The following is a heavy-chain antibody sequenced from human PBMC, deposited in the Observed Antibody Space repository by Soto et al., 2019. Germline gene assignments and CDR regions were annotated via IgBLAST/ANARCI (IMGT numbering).Heavy chain of an antibody. D-gene: IGHD2-21*02. CDR3: ARDPCGSDCYSGLDY. CDR2: ISYNGRT. Sequence: SETLSLTCNVSAGSITGDSYYWTWIRQPPGKGLEWLGYISYNGRTNYNPSLKSRVTISVDTSRKQFFLRLTSVTAADTAIYYCARDPCGSDCYSGLDYWGQGSLVTVSS. CDR1: AGSITGDSYY. V-gene: IGHV4-61*01. J-gene: IGHJ4*02.